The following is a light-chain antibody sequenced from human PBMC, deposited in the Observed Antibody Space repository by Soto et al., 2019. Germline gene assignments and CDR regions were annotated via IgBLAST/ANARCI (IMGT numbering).Light chain of an antibody. CDR1: QDISNY. V-gene: IGKV1-27*01. Sequence: DVQMTQSPSSLSASVGDRITITCRASQDISNYVAWYQQKPGKVPKLLIYAESTLQSGVPSRFGGRGSGTDFTLTISSLQSQDVETHYCQNYQSAPWAFGQGTKVDI. CDR3: QNYQSAPWA. CDR2: AES. J-gene: IGKJ1*01.